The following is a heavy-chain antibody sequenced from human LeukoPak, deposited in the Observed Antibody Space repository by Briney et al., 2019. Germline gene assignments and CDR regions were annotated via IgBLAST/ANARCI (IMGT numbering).Heavy chain of an antibody. J-gene: IGHJ4*02. V-gene: IGHV1-69*13. Sequence: ASVKVSCKASGGTFSSYAINWVRQAPGQGLEWMGGIIPIFGTANYAQKFQGRVTITADESTSTAYMELSSLRSEDTAVYYCARGADNWNSEYYFDYWGQGTLVTVSS. CDR1: GGTFSSYA. CDR2: IIPIFGTA. D-gene: IGHD1-7*01. CDR3: ARGADNWNSEYYFDY.